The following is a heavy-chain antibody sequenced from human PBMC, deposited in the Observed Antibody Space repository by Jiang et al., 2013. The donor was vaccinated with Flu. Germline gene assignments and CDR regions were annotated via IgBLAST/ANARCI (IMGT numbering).Heavy chain of an antibody. CDR2: IYYSGST. CDR1: GGSISSSSYY. J-gene: IGHJ6*02. CDR3: ARLPSGSFGMDV. Sequence: PGLVKPSETLSLTCTVSGGSISSSSYYWGWIRQPPGKGLEWIGSIYYSGSTYYNPSLKSRVTISVDTSKNQFSLKLSSVTAADTAVYYCARLPSGSFGMDVWGQGTTVTVSS. V-gene: IGHV4-39*01. D-gene: IGHD1-26*01.